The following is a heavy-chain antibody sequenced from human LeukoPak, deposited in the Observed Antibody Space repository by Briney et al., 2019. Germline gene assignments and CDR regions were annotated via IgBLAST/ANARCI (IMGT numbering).Heavy chain of an antibody. J-gene: IGHJ6*03. CDR1: GGSISSYY. D-gene: IGHD3-10*01. V-gene: IGHV4-59*01. CDR2: IYYSGST. CDR3: ARAGDYYGSGSSKYYYYYYYMDV. Sequence: PSETLSLTCTVSGGSISSYYWSWIRQPPGKGLEWIGYIYYSGSTNYNPSLKSRLTISVDTSKNQLSLKLSSVTAADTAVYYCARAGDYYGSGSSKYYYYYYYMDVWGKGTTVTVSS.